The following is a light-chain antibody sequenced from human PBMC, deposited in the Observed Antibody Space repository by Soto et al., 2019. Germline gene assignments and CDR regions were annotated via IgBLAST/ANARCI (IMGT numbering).Light chain of an antibody. Sequence: EIVLTQSPATLSLSPGERATLSCRASQSVHNYLAWYQQKPGQAPRLLIYHADKRATGVPARFSGGGSETEFTLTISSLQPDESATYDCQQYNSLYTFGQGTKVDIK. V-gene: IGKV3-11*01. CDR1: QSVHNY. J-gene: IGKJ2*01. CDR2: HAD. CDR3: QQYNSLYT.